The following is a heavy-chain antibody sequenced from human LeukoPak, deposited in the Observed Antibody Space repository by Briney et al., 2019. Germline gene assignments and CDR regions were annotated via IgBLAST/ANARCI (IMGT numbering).Heavy chain of an antibody. Sequence: PGGSLRLSCAASGFTFTIAWMTWVRQAPGKGLEWVGRIKSKGGGGTVDFAAPVKGRFTISRDDSKNTLYLQMNSLKTEDTAVYYCTTEGVEFVVVPAARLGRYAFDIWGQGTMVTVSS. D-gene: IGHD2-2*01. CDR1: GFTFTIAW. CDR2: IKSKGGGGTV. V-gene: IGHV3-15*01. CDR3: TTEGVEFVVVPAARLGRYAFDI. J-gene: IGHJ3*02.